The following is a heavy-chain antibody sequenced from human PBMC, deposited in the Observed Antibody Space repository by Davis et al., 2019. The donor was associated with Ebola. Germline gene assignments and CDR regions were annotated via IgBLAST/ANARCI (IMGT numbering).Heavy chain of an antibody. Sequence: GESLKISCVASGFTFSSYAMSWVRQAPGKGLEWVSCISGSGDTTYYADSVKGRFTFSRDNAKNTLSVQMNGLRAEDTAVYYCAKSRGGSCYASLGDWGQGTLVSVSS. CDR2: ISGSGDTT. V-gene: IGHV3-23*01. J-gene: IGHJ4*02. CDR1: GFTFSSYA. CDR3: AKSRGGSCYASLGD. D-gene: IGHD2-15*01.